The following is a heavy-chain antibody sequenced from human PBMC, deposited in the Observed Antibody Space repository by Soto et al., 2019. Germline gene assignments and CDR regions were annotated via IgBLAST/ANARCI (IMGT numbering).Heavy chain of an antibody. J-gene: IGHJ4*02. CDR2: IYYSAST. V-gene: IGHV4-59*08. CDR1: GGSLSSYY. CDR3: ARHSGVATITDFDY. Sequence: PSETLSLTCTVSGGSLSSYYWSWIRQPPGKGLEWIGYIYYSASTNYNPSLKSRVTISVDTSKNQFSLNLSSVTAADTAVYYCARHSGVATITDFDYWGQGTLVT. D-gene: IGHD5-12*01.